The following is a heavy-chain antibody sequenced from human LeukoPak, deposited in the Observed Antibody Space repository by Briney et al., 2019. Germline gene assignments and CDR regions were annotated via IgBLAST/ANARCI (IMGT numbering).Heavy chain of an antibody. D-gene: IGHD2-2*01. CDR2: INPNSSGT. J-gene: IGHJ5*02. V-gene: IGHV1-2*02. CDR1: GYTFTGYY. CDR3: ARVSTSGYLVCFDP. Sequence: GASVKVSCKASGYTFTGYYMNWVRQAPGQGLEWMGWINPNSSGTNYAQKFQGRVTMTRDTSISKAYMELSRLRSDDTAVYYCARVSTSGYLVCFDPWGEGALVTIPS.